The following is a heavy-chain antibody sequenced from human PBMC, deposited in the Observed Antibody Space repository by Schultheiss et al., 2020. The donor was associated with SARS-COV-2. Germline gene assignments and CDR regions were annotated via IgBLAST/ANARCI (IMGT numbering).Heavy chain of an antibody. Sequence: GGSLRLSCAASGFTFSSYSMNWVRQAPGKGLEWVSSISSSSSYIYYADSVKGRFTISRDNAKNSLYLQMNSLRAEDTAVYYCAREFRPLRSESMIFGVVIIPSGGSIGAFDIWGQGTMVTVSS. V-gene: IGHV3-21*01. CDR3: AREFRPLRSESMIFGVVIIPSGGSIGAFDI. D-gene: IGHD3/OR15-3a*01. CDR1: GFTFSSYS. J-gene: IGHJ3*02. CDR2: ISSSSSYI.